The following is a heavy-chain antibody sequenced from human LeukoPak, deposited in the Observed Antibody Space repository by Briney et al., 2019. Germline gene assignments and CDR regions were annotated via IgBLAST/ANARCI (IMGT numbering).Heavy chain of an antibody. J-gene: IGHJ5*02. V-gene: IGHV3-9*01. CDR2: ISWNSGSI. D-gene: IGHD6-13*01. CDR1: GFTFDDYA. Sequence: GGSLRLSRAASGFTFDDYAMHWVRQAPGKGLEWVSGISWNSGSIGYADSVKGRFTISRDNAKNSLYLQMNSLRAEDTALYYCAKDITAAATGGFDPWGQGTLVTVSS. CDR3: AKDITAAATGGFDP.